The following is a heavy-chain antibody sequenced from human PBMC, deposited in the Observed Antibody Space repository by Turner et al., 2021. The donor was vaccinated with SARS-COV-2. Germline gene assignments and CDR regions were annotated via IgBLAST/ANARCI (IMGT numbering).Heavy chain of an antibody. Sequence: QVQLQESGPGLVKPSQTLSLTCTVSGGSISSGGYYWSWLRQHPGKGLEWIGYIYYSGGTYYNPSLKSRVTISVDTSKNQFSLKLSSVTAADTAVYYCARDYGGNSNYFDYWGQGTLVTVSS. CDR2: IYYSGGT. CDR1: GGSISSGGYY. V-gene: IGHV4-31*03. CDR3: ARDYGGNSNYFDY. D-gene: IGHD2-21*02. J-gene: IGHJ4*02.